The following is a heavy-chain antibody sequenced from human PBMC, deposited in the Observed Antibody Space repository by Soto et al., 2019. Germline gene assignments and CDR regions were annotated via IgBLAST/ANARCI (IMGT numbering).Heavy chain of an antibody. D-gene: IGHD4-17*01. CDR1: GYTFTSYY. J-gene: IGHJ4*02. Sequence: ASVKVSCKASGYTFTSYYMHWVRQAPGQGLEWMGIINPSGGSASYAQKFQGRVTMTRDTSTSTVHMELSSLRSEDTAVYYCARGHGDYASIDYWGQGTLVTVSS. CDR3: ARGHGDYASIDY. V-gene: IGHV1-46*03. CDR2: INPSGGSA.